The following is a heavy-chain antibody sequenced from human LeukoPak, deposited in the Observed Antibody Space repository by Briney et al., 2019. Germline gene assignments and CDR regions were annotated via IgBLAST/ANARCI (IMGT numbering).Heavy chain of an antibody. Sequence: ASVKVSCTASGYTFNNYYMQWVRQATGQGLEWMGIINPNGGGTSSAQKFQGRVTMTRDTSTSTVYMELSRLGSEDTAVNYCARITNSRSDYWGQGTLVTVSS. CDR1: GYTFNNYY. CDR2: INPNGGGT. V-gene: IGHV1-46*02. CDR3: ARITNSRSDY. D-gene: IGHD1-1*01. J-gene: IGHJ4*02.